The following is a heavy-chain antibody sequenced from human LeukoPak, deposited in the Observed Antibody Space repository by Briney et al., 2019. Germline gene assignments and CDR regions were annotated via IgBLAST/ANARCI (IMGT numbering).Heavy chain of an antibody. V-gene: IGHV1-24*01. CDR1: GYTLTELS. Sequence: GASVKVSCKVSGYTLTELSMHWVRQAPGKGLEWMGGFDPEDGETIYAQKFQGRVTMTEDTSTDTAYMELSSLRSEDTAVYYCATFHPYYYDSSVKDYWGQGTLVTVSS. CDR2: FDPEDGET. J-gene: IGHJ4*02. D-gene: IGHD3-22*01. CDR3: ATFHPYYYDSSVKDY.